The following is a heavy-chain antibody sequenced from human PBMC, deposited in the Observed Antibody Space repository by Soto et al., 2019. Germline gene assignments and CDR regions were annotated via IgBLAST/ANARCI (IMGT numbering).Heavy chain of an antibody. D-gene: IGHD1-26*01. Sequence: QVQLVQSGAEVKKPGSSVKVSCKASGGTFSSYAISWVRQAPGQGLEWMGGIIPIFGTANYAQKFQGRVTITADESTSTAYMELISLRSEDTAVYYCARDGLLKEVGATTGDYWGQETPVTVSS. J-gene: IGHJ4*02. CDR2: IIPIFGTA. CDR1: GGTFSSYA. V-gene: IGHV1-69*12. CDR3: ARDGLLKEVGATTGDY.